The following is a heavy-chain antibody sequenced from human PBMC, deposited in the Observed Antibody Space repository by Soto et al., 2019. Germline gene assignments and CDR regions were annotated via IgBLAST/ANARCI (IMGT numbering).Heavy chain of an antibody. CDR3: AKDGLSYYDFWSGWTGLFLNWFDP. CDR1: GFTFSSYA. V-gene: IGHV3-23*01. CDR2: ISGSGGST. J-gene: IGHJ5*02. Sequence: GGSLRLSCAASGFTFSSYAMSWVRQAPGKGLEWVSAISGSGGSTYYADSVKGRFTISRDNSKNTLYLQMNSLRAEDTAVYYCAKDGLSYYDFWSGWTGLFLNWFDPWGQGTLVTVSS. D-gene: IGHD3-3*01.